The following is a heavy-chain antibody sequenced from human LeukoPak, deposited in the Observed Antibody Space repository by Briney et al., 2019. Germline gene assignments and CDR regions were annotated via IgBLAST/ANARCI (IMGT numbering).Heavy chain of an antibody. CDR1: GGSISGGGYY. CDR3: ARHARQGVGVTAYYYYYMDV. D-gene: IGHD1-26*01. V-gene: IGHV4-31*03. Sequence: PSETLSLTCTVSGGSISGGGYYWSWIRQHPGKGLEWIGYIFDNGSTDYNPSLKSRVTISVDTSKNQLSLKLSSLTAADTAVYYCARHARQGVGVTAYYYYYMDVWGKGTTVTVSS. CDR2: IFDNGST. J-gene: IGHJ6*03.